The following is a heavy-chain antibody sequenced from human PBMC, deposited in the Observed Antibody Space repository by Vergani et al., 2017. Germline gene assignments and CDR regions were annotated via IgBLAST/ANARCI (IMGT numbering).Heavy chain of an antibody. V-gene: IGHV4-34*01. CDR2: INHSGST. D-gene: IGHD6-13*01. Sequence: QVQLQQWGAGLLKPSETLSLTCAVYGGSFSGYYWSWIRQPPGKGLEWIGEINHSGSTNYNPSLKSRVTISVDTSKNQFSLQLNSVTPEDTAVYYCARGLAAAGTWGPNYFDYWGQGTLVTVSS. CDR1: GGSFSGYY. CDR3: ARGLAAAGTWGPNYFDY. J-gene: IGHJ4*02.